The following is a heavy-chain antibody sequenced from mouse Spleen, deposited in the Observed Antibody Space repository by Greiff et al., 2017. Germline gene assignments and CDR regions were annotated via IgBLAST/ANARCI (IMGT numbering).Heavy chain of an antibody. CDR1: GFTFSDYG. J-gene: IGHJ3*01. V-gene: IGHV5-17*01. Sequence: EVQLVESGGGLVKPGGSLKLSCAASGFTFSDYGMHWVRQAPEKGLEWVAYISSGSSTIYYADTVKGRFTISRDNAKNTLFLQMTSLRSEDTAMYYWARPLYDGYYVSWFAYWAKGLWSLSLQ. CDR2: ISSGSSTI. CDR3: ARPLYDGYYVSWFAY. D-gene: IGHD2-3*01.